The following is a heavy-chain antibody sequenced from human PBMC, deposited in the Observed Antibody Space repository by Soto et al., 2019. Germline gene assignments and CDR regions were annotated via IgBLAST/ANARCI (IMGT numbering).Heavy chain of an antibody. J-gene: IGHJ3*02. Sequence: QVQLEQSGAEVKKPGSSVKFSCKASGGTLSDHGVSWLRQAPGQGLEWVGGTIPVFDTAKYAQKFQSRVTIAEDKSTNIAYMELSSLRSEDTAFYYCARGVYGSGNYYTGPSAFDIWGQGTMVIVSS. CDR1: GGTLSDHG. CDR2: TIPVFDTA. D-gene: IGHD3-10*01. CDR3: ARGVYGSGNYYTGPSAFDI. V-gene: IGHV1-69*06.